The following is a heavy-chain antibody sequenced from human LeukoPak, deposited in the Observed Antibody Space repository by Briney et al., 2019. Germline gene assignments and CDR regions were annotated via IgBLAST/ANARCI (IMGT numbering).Heavy chain of an antibody. D-gene: IGHD5-18*01. CDR1: GYTFTGYY. CDR2: INPNSGGT. Sequence: ASVEVSCKASGYTFTGYYMHWVRQAPGQGLEWMGWINPNSGGTNYAQKFQGRVTMTRDTSISTAYMELSRLRSDDTAVYYCARGKRGYSYGFDYWGQGTLVTVSS. V-gene: IGHV1-2*02. CDR3: ARGKRGYSYGFDY. J-gene: IGHJ4*02.